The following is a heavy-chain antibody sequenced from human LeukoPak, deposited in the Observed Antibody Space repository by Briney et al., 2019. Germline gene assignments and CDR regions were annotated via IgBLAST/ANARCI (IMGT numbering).Heavy chain of an antibody. CDR1: GYTFTTHG. J-gene: IGHJ2*01. CDR3: ARDGYFDL. Sequence: RWASVKVSCKASGYTFTTHGIAWVRQAPGQGLEWVGWISAHNGNTNYAQSLQGRVTMTTDTSTNTAYMELRSLRSDDTAVYYCARDGYFDLWGRGTLVTVSS. CDR2: ISAHNGNT. V-gene: IGHV1-18*01.